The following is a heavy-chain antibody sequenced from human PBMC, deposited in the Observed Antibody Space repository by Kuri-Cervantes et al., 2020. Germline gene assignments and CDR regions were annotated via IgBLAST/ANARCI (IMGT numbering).Heavy chain of an antibody. CDR2: ISAYNGNT. V-gene: IGHV1-18*01. CDR1: GYTFTSYG. J-gene: IGHJ4*02. Sequence: ASVKVSCKASGYTFTSYGISWVRQAPGQGLEWMGWISAYNGNTNHAQKLQGRVTMTTDTSTSTAYMELRSLRSDDTAVYYCARGQKVGANRQPIDYWGQGTLVTGSS. D-gene: IGHD1-26*01. CDR3: ARGQKVGANRQPIDY.